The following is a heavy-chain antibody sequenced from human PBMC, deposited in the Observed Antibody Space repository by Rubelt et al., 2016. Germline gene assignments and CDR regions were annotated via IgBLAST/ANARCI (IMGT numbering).Heavy chain of an antibody. D-gene: IGHD3-3*01. CDR2: IYYSGST. V-gene: IGHV4-39*01. CDR3: ARTPRTIQSLVYYYYMDV. Sequence: QLQLQESGPGLVKPSETLSLTCTVSGGSISSSSYYWGWIRQPPGKGLEWIGSIYYSGSTYYNPSLRGRGTIVVDKSKNQFSLKLSSVTAAETAGYYCARTPRTIQSLVYYYYMDVWGKGTTVTVSS. CDR1: GGSISSSSYY. J-gene: IGHJ6*03.